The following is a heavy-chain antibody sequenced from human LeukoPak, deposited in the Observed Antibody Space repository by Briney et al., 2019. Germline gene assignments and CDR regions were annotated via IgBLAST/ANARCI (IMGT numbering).Heavy chain of an antibody. Sequence: ASVKVSCKASGGTFSSYGISWVRQAPGQGLEWMGWISAYNGNTNYAQKLQGRVTMTTDTSTSTAYMELRSLRSDDTAVYYCARDRVYDYVWGSYRPLDYWGQGTLVTVSS. CDR1: GGTFSSYG. D-gene: IGHD3-16*02. J-gene: IGHJ4*02. CDR3: ARDRVYDYVWGSYRPLDY. V-gene: IGHV1-18*01. CDR2: ISAYNGNT.